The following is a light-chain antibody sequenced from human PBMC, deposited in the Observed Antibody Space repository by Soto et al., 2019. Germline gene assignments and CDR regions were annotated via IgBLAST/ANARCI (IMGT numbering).Light chain of an antibody. CDR3: LQDYNYPRT. V-gene: IGKV1-6*01. CDR2: GAS. J-gene: IGKJ2*01. Sequence: AIQMTQFPASLSASVGDRVTITCRASQGIRDELGWYQQKPGKAPKLLIYGASRLESGVPSRFNGSGSGTDFSLTIYSLRPEDSATYFCLQDYNYPRTFGQGTKRQIK. CDR1: QGIRDE.